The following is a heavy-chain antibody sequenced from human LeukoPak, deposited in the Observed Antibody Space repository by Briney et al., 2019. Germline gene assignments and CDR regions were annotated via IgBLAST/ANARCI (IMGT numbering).Heavy chain of an antibody. CDR2: ISAYNGNT. D-gene: IGHD4-17*01. J-gene: IGHJ4*02. CDR1: GYTFTSYG. V-gene: IGHV1-18*01. Sequence: ASVKVSYKASGYTFTSYGISWVRQAPGQGLEWMGWISAYNGNTNYAQKFQGRVTMTRDTSTSTIYMELSSLRSEDTAVYYCARDGDGTTWDYWGQGTLVTVSS. CDR3: ARDGDGTTWDY.